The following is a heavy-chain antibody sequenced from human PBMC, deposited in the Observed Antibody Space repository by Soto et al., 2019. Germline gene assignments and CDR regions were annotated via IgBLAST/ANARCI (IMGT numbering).Heavy chain of an antibody. CDR2: INHSGST. V-gene: IGHV4-34*01. D-gene: IGHD3-16*02. J-gene: IGHJ4*02. CDR3: ARVDNAFGGVIVRFFDY. CDR1: GGSFSGYY. Sequence: SETLSLTCAVYGGSFSGYYWSWIRQPPGKGLEWIGEINHSGSTNYNPSLKSRVTISVDTSKNQFSLKLSSVTAADTAVYYCARVDNAFGGVIVRFFDYWGQGTLVTVSS.